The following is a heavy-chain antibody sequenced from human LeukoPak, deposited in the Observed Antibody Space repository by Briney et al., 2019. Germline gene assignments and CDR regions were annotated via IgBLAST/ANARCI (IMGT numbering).Heavy chain of an antibody. Sequence: GGSLRLSCAASGLSFSTFAMSWVRQAPARGLEWLSSMKGTGDKYYADSARGRFTLSRDDSRNTVHFHLNNLRVEDTAVYYCARASWVSSADAVRWGQGTVVTVSS. D-gene: IGHD3-16*01. CDR3: ARASWVSSADAVR. CDR2: MKGTGDK. V-gene: IGHV3-23*01. J-gene: IGHJ4*02. CDR1: GLSFSTFA.